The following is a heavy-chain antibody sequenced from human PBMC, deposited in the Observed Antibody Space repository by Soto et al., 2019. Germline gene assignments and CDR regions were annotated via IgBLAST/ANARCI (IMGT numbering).Heavy chain of an antibody. CDR1: GYSFTSYW. D-gene: IGHD3-3*01. V-gene: IGHV5-10-1*01. Sequence: LGESLKISCKGSGYSFTSYWISWVRQMPGKGLEWMGRIDPSDSYTNYSPSFQGHVTISADKSISTAYLQWSSLKASDTAMYYCARRRYDFWSGYTPNYYFDYWGQGTLVTVSS. J-gene: IGHJ4*02. CDR3: ARRRYDFWSGYTPNYYFDY. CDR2: IDPSDSYT.